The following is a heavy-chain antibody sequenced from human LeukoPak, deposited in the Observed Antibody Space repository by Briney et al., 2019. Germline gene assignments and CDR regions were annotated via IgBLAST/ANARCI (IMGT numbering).Heavy chain of an antibody. V-gene: IGHV3-21*01. J-gene: IGHJ6*02. Sequence: GGSLRLSCAASGFTFSSYSMNWVRQAPGKGLEWVSSISSSSSYIYYADSVKGRFTISRDNAKNSPYLQMNSLRAEDTAVYYCARRASPYGMDVWGQGTTVTVSS. CDR2: ISSSSSYI. D-gene: IGHD1-26*01. CDR1: GFTFSSYS. CDR3: ARRASPYGMDV.